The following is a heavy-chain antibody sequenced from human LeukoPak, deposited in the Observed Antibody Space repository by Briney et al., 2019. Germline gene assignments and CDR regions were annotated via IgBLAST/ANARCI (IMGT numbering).Heavy chain of an antibody. CDR3: VKGIYSSGWSYFDY. D-gene: IGHD6-19*01. J-gene: IGHJ4*01. Sequence: GGSLRLSCAASGFTFSNSAMSWVRQAPGKGLEWVSTLSGSGITTYYADSVKGRFTISRDNSKNTLYLQMYSLRAEDTAVYYCVKGIYSSGWSYFDYWGHGTLVTVSS. CDR2: LSGSGITT. V-gene: IGHV3-23*01. CDR1: GFTFSNSA.